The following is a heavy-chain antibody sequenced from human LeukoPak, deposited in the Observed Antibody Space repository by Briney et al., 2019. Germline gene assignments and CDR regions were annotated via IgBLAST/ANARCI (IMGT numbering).Heavy chain of an antibody. CDR3: ARASSLGSLYHFDY. V-gene: IGHV3-21*01. CDR2: ISSSSSYI. CDR1: RFTFSEYS. J-gene: IGHJ4*02. Sequence: GGSLRLSCAASRFTFSEYSMSWVRQAPGKGLEWVSSISSSSSYIYYADSLKGRFTISRDNAKNSLYLQMNSLRAEDTAVYYCARASSLGSLYHFDYWGQGTPVTVSS. D-gene: IGHD3-16*01.